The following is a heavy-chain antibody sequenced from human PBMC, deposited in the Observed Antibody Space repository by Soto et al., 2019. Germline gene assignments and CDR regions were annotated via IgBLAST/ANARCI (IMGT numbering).Heavy chain of an antibody. CDR1: GYSFTSYW. V-gene: IGHV5-51*01. CDR3: ARKSSSSSDYYYGMDV. Sequence: GESLKISCKGSGYSFTSYWIGWVRQMPRKGLEWMGIIYPGDSDTRYSPSFQGQVTISADKSISTAYLQWSSLKASDTAMYYCARKSSSSSDYYYGMDVWGQGTTVTVSS. J-gene: IGHJ6*02. CDR2: IYPGDSDT. D-gene: IGHD6-6*01.